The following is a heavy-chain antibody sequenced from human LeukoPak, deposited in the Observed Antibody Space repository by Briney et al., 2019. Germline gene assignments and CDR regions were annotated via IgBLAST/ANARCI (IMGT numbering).Heavy chain of an antibody. CDR2: ISGSGDST. Sequence: QTGGSLRLSCAASGFTFSSYAMSWVRQAPGKGLEWVSGISGSGDSTYYADSVKGRFTISRDNAKNSLYLQMSSLRAEDTAVYYCARDVDTSSGWTGDYWGQGTLVTVSS. CDR3: ARDVDTSSGWTGDY. CDR1: GFTFSSYA. V-gene: IGHV3-23*01. D-gene: IGHD6-19*01. J-gene: IGHJ4*02.